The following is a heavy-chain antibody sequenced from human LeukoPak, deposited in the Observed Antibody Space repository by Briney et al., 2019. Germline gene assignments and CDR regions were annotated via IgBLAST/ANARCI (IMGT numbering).Heavy chain of an antibody. D-gene: IGHD5-18*01. V-gene: IGHV4-4*02. CDR3: ASQLRGYSHGSFDY. CDR2: IYHSGST. CDR1: GGSISSSNW. J-gene: IGHJ4*02. Sequence: SETLSLTCAVSGGSISSSNWWSWVRQPPGKGLEWIGEIYHSGSTNYNPSLKSRVTISVDKSKSQFSLKLSSVTAADTAVYYCASQLRGYSHGSFDYWGQGTLVTVSS.